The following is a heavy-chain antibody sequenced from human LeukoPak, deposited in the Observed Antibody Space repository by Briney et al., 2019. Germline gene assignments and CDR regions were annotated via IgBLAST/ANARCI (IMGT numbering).Heavy chain of an antibody. J-gene: IGHJ4*02. V-gene: IGHV1-18*01. CDR2: ISAYNGNT. Sequence: XXASXXTFTSYGISXVRQAPGQGLEWXGWISAYNGNTNYAQKLQGRVTMTTDTSTSTAYMELRSLRSDDTAVYYCARDSSSWYSLLDYWGQGTLVTVSS. D-gene: IGHD6-13*01. CDR3: ARDSSSWYSLLDY. CDR1: XXTFTSYG.